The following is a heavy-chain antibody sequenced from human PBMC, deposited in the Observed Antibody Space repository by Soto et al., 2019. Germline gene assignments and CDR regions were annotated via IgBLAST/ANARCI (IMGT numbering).Heavy chain of an antibody. V-gene: IGHV4-30-2*01. CDR1: GGSISSGGYS. J-gene: IGHJ6*02. CDR3: ARERYYDFWSGYYSSYYYYYYGMDV. D-gene: IGHD3-3*01. Sequence: PSETLSLTCAVSGGSISSGGYSWSWIRQPPGKGLEWIGYIYHSGSTYYNPSLKSRVTISVDRSKNQFSLKLSSVTAADTAVYYCARERYYDFWSGYYSSYYYYYYGMDVWGQGTTVTVSS. CDR2: IYHSGST.